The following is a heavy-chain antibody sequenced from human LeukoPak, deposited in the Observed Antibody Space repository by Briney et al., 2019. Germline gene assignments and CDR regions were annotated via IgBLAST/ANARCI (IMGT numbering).Heavy chain of an antibody. CDR1: GGSISSYY. V-gene: IGHV4-59*12. CDR3: ARASHWNQLHYFDY. CDR2: IYHSGSA. J-gene: IGHJ4*02. Sequence: PSETLSLTCTVSGGSISSYYWSWIRQPPGKGLEWIGEIYHSGSANYNPSLKSRVTISVDKSKNQFSLKLSSVTAADTAVYFCARASHWNQLHYFDYWGQGTLVTVSS. D-gene: IGHD1-1*01.